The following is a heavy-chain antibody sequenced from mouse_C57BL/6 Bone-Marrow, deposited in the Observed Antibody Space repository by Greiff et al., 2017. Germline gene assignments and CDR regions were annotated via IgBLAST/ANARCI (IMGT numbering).Heavy chain of an antibody. V-gene: IGHV5-9*01. CDR2: ISGGGGNT. D-gene: IGHD1-1*01. J-gene: IGHJ2*01. CDR3: ARRYYGSIHYFDY. CDR1: GFTFSSYT. Sequence: DVMLVESGGGLVKPGGSLKLSCAASGFTFSSYTMSWVRQTPEKRLEWVATISGGGGNTYYPDSVKGRFTISRDNAKNTLYLQMSSLRSEDTALYYCARRYYGSIHYFDYWGQGTTLTVSS.